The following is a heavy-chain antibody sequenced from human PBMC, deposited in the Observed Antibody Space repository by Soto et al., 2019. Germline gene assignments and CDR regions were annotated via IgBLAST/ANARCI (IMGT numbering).Heavy chain of an antibody. J-gene: IGHJ4*01. CDR2: INTDGNT. CDR3: ARFSGDYIQPRQLAY. V-gene: IGHV3-66*01. D-gene: IGHD3-10*01. Sequence: GGSLRLSCAASGFTVSSKYMNWVRQAPGKGLEWVSLINTDGNTHYAGSVNGRFTISRDNSKNTLYLQMGSLRVDDTAVYYCARFSGDYIQPRQLAYWGRGTLVTVSS. CDR1: GFTVSSKY.